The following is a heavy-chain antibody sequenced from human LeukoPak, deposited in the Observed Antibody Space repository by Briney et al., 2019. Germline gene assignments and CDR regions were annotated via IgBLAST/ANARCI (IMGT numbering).Heavy chain of an antibody. J-gene: IGHJ5*02. CDR3: AGGGGGYSSSSGRWFDP. CDR1: GGSFSGYY. CDR2: INHSGST. Sequence: SETLSLTCAVYGGSFSGYYWSWIRQPPGKRLEWIGEINHSGSTNYNPSLKSRVTISVDTSKNQFSLKLSSVTAADTAVYYCAGGGGGYSSSSGRWFDPWGQGTLVTVSS. D-gene: IGHD6-6*01. V-gene: IGHV4-34*01.